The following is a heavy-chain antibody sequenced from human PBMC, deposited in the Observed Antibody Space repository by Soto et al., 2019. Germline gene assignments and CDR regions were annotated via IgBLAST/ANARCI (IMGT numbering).Heavy chain of an antibody. CDR1: GYTFTSYA. D-gene: IGHD6-13*01. CDR2: INTAKDNT. Sequence: QVQLVQSGAEVKKPGASVKVSCKASGYTFTSYAIHWVRQAPGQRLEWMGWINTAKDNTKYSQKFQGRVTITRDTSASIVYMALSSLRSEDTAVYYCARGSSWSYFDYWGQGTLVTVSS. CDR3: ARGSSWSYFDY. J-gene: IGHJ4*02. V-gene: IGHV1-3*04.